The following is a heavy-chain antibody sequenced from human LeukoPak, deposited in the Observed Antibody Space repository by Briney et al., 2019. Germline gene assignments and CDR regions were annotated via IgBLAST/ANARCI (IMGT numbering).Heavy chain of an antibody. CDR2: IYYSGNT. Sequence: SETLSLTCTVSGGSISSSSYYWGWIRQPPGKGLEWIGSIYYSGNTYYNPSLKSRATISVDTSKNQFSLKLSSVTAADTAVYYCARRPQYYYDSSGYPALLDYWGQGTLVTVSS. D-gene: IGHD3-22*01. CDR3: ARRPQYYYDSSGYPALLDY. V-gene: IGHV4-39*01. CDR1: GGSISSSSYY. J-gene: IGHJ4*02.